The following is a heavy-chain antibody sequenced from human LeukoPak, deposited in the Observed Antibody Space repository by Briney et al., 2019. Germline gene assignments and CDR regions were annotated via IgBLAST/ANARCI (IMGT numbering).Heavy chain of an antibody. CDR3: THPAYYYNEDV. V-gene: IGHV3-73*01. D-gene: IGHD6-25*01. Sequence: GGSPKLSCSASGLTFSVSAIHWVRQASGKGLEWVGRIKTKADNYATAYAASVKGRFTISRDDSTNTAYLQMNSLKTEDTAVYYCTHPAYYYNEDVWGKGTTVTVSS. J-gene: IGHJ6*04. CDR2: IKTKADNYAT. CDR1: GLTFSVSA.